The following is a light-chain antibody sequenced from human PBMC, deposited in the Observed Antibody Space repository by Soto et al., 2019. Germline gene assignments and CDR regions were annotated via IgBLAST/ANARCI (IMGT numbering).Light chain of an antibody. CDR2: GAS. V-gene: IGKV1-39*01. Sequence: DIQMTQSPSSLSASVGDRVTITCRASQSISSYLNWYQQKPGKAPKLLMYGASSLQSGVPLRFSGSGSGTDFTLTISSLQPEDFATYYCQQSYSTPLTFGGGTKVDIK. J-gene: IGKJ4*01. CDR3: QQSYSTPLT. CDR1: QSISSY.